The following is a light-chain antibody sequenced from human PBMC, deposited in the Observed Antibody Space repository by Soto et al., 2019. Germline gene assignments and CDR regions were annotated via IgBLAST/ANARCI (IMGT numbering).Light chain of an antibody. CDR3: QLYGTSRT. J-gene: IGKJ1*01. Sequence: ETVLTQSPGTLSLSPGERATLSCRASQSLGSDYLAWYQQKPGQAPRLLIYAVSSRATDIPDRFSGSGSGTDFTLTISRREQEDFAMYYCQLYGTSRTFGQGTKV. CDR2: AVS. V-gene: IGKV3-20*01. CDR1: QSLGSDY.